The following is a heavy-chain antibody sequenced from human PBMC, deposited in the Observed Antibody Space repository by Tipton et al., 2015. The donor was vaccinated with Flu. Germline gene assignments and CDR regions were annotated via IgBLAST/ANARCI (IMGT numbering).Heavy chain of an antibody. CDR1: GGSISSYY. CDR3: ARVRSGWSYYFDY. J-gene: IGHJ4*02. D-gene: IGHD6-19*01. Sequence: GLVKPSETLSLTCTVSGGSISSYYWSWIRQPPGKGLGWIGYIYYSRSTNYNPSLKSRVTITVDTSKNQFSLKLSSVTAADTAVYYCARVRSGWSYYFDYWGQGTLVTVSS. CDR2: IYYSRST. V-gene: IGHV4-59*01.